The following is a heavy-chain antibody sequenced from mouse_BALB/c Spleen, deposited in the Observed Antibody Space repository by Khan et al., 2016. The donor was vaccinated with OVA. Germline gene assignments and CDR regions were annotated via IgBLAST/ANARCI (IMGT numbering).Heavy chain of an antibody. D-gene: IGHD1-1*01. J-gene: IGHJ2*01. CDR1: GFTFSSYS. V-gene: IGHV5-6-4*01. Sequence: EVELVESGGGLVKPGGSLRLSCAASGFTFSSYSMSWVRQTPEKRLEWVATITSGGSYTYYPDCVQGRFPISRDNAKNTLYLQMSSLKSEDTAIYYCTRDRNYYGSSFYFDYWGQGTTLTVSS. CDR2: ITSGGSYT. CDR3: TRDRNYYGSSFYFDY.